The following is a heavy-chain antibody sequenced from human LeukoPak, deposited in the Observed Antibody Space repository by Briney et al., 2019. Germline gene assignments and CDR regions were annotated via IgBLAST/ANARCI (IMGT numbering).Heavy chain of an antibody. J-gene: IGHJ5*02. CDR2: IDPSDSYT. Sequence: GESLKISCKGSGYGFTTYWINWVRQMPGKGLEWMGRIDPSDSYTNYSPSFQGHVTISADKSISTAYLQWSSLKASDTAMYYCARRSDNWFDPWGQGTLVTVSS. D-gene: IGHD3-10*01. CDR3: ARRSDNWFDP. CDR1: GYGFTTYW. V-gene: IGHV5-10-1*01.